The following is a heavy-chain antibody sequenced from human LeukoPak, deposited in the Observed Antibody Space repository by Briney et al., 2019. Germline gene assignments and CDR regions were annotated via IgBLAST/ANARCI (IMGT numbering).Heavy chain of an antibody. CDR1: GYTFTSYD. J-gene: IGHJ4*02. V-gene: IGHV1-8*01. D-gene: IGHD2-15*01. CDR2: MNPNSGNT. Sequence: ASVKVSCKTSGYTFTSYDINWVRQATGQRLEWMGWMNPNSGNTGYAQKFQGRVTMTRNSSITTAYMELSSLRSEDTAVYYCARRHGRCSDGSCYYPDYWGQGTLVTVSS. CDR3: ARRHGRCSDGSCYYPDY.